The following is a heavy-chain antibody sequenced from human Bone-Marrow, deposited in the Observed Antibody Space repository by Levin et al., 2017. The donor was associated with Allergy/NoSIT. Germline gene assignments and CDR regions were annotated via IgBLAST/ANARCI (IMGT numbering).Heavy chain of an antibody. D-gene: IGHD3-10*01. CDR1: GDSIRSYY. CDR2: VFYTGVP. CDR3: ARDRDFYYVSGSRDNAMDV. V-gene: IGHV4-59*01. Sequence: SETLSLTCTVSGDSIRSYYWNWIRQPPGKGLEWLGYVFYTGVPKCSPSLRSRLTLSTDTSKNQISLKLTNVTAADTAVYYCARDRDFYYVSGSRDNAMDVWGQGTTVTVSS. J-gene: IGHJ6*02.